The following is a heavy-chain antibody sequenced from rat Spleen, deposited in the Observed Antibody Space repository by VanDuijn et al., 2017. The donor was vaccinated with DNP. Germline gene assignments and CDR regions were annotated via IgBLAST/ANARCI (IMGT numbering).Heavy chain of an antibody. J-gene: IGHJ3*01. CDR1: GFNFNDYW. Sequence: EVQLVESGGGLVQPGRSFKLSCVASGFNFNDYWMGWVRQAPKKGLEWVATISYDGSSTYYRDSVKGRFTISRDHAKSTLYLQMDSLRSEDTATYYCARHDLDGYYHRYWFAYWGQGTLVTVYS. V-gene: IGHV5-7*01. CDR2: ISYDGSST. D-gene: IGHD1-12*03. CDR3: ARHDLDGYYHRYWFAY.